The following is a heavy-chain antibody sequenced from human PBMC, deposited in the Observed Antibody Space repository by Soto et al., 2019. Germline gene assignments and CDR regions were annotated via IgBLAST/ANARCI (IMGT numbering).Heavy chain of an antibody. D-gene: IGHD6-13*01. CDR2: IYHSGST. CDR1: GGSISSSNW. Sequence: QVQLQESGPGLVKPSGTLSLTCAVSGGSISSSNWWRWVRQPPGKGLEWIGEIYHSGSTNYNPSLRSRGTISVDKSKTQLSVKLSSVTAADTAVYYWARDRGAAAFDYWGQGTLVTVSS. CDR3: ARDRGAAAFDY. J-gene: IGHJ4*02. V-gene: IGHV4-4*02.